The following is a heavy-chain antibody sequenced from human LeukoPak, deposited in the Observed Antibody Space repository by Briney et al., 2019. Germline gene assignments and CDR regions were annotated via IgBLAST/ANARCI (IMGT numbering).Heavy chain of an antibody. CDR3: ARLAQPGIAAAGTYY. V-gene: IGHV3-48*04. CDR2: IGSRSRTI. Sequence: GGSLRLSCAASGFTFSTYSMNWVRQAPGKGPEWVSYIGSRSRTIYYADSVKGRCTISRDNAKNSLYLQMNSLRAEDTAAYYCARLAQPGIAAAGTYYWGQGTLVTVSS. D-gene: IGHD6-13*01. CDR1: GFTFSTYS. J-gene: IGHJ4*02.